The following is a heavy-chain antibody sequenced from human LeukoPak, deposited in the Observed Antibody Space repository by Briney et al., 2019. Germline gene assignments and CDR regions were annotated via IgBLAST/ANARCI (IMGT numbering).Heavy chain of an antibody. V-gene: IGHV4-4*07. J-gene: IGHJ2*01. D-gene: IGHD3-10*01. Sequence: SETLSLTCTVSGGSISSYYWSWIRQPAGKGLEWIGRIYTGGSTNYNPSLKSLVTMSVDTSKNQCSLKLSSVTAADTAVYYCARDAVGGSPRDWHFDLWGRGTLVTVSS. CDR2: IYTGGST. CDR3: ARDAVGGSPRDWHFDL. CDR1: GGSISSYY.